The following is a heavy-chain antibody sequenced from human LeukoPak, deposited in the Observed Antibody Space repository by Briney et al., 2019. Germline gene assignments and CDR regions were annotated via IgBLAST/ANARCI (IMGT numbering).Heavy chain of an antibody. V-gene: IGHV1-69*05. CDR1: GGTFSSYA. Sequence: SVKVSCKASGGTFSSYAISWVRQAPGQGLEWMGGIIPIFGTANYAQKFQGRITITTDESTSTAYMELSSLRSEDTAVYYCARASPMIVVVITEGTGYYYYMDVWGKGTTVTVSS. CDR3: ARASPMIVVVITEGTGYYYYMDV. J-gene: IGHJ6*03. D-gene: IGHD3-22*01. CDR2: IIPIFGTA.